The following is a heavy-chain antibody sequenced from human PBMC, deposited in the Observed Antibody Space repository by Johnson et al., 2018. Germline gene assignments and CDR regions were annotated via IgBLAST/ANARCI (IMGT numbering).Heavy chain of an antibody. CDR3: ANWERYYDFLGDTKGMDV. CDR2: ISYDGSNT. D-gene: IGHD3-3*01. J-gene: IGHJ6*02. CDR1: RFTFSTSA. Sequence: VQLVESGGGVVQPGRSLRLSCAASRFTFSTSAMHWVRQAPGKGLEWVAFISYDGSNTYYADSVKGRFTIARDNSQNALYLQMNNLRGEDTAVYYWANWERYYDFLGDTKGMDVGGQGTTVTVS. V-gene: IGHV3-30*18.